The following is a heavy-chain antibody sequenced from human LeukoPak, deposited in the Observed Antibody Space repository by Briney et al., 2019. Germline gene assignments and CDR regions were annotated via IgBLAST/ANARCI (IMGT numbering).Heavy chain of an antibody. CDR2: IKSRIDGGTT. Sequence: GGSLRLSCSASGFTFSDAWMTWVRQAPGKGLEWVGLIKSRIDGGTTDFVAPVRGRFTISRDDSKNTLYLQMDSLKTEDTAVYYCAKDPPYTSGWALKYWGQGTLVTVSS. CDR1: GFTFSDAW. V-gene: IGHV3-15*01. D-gene: IGHD6-19*01. CDR3: AKDPPYTSGWALKY. J-gene: IGHJ4*02.